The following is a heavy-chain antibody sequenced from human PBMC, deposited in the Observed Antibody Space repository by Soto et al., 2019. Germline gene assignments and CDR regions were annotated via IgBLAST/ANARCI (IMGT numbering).Heavy chain of an antibody. Sequence: QLQLQESGPGLVKPSEALSLTCTVSGGSISSSSYYWGWIRQPPGKGLEWIGSIYYSGSTYYNPSLKGRVTISVDTSKNQFSLKLGSVTAADTAVYYCARQAKMLGYCSGGSCHRTDYWGQGTLVTVSS. CDR3: ARQAKMLGYCSGGSCHRTDY. CDR2: IYYSGST. CDR1: GGSISSSSYY. D-gene: IGHD2-15*01. V-gene: IGHV4-39*01. J-gene: IGHJ4*02.